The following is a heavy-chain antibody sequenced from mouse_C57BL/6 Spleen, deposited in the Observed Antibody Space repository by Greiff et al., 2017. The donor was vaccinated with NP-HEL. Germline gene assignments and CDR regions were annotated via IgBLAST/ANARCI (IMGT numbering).Heavy chain of an antibody. Sequence: EVQRVESGPGLVKPSQSLSLTCSVTGYSITSGYYWNWIRQFPGNKLEWMGYISYDGSNNYNPSLKNRISITRDTSKNQFFLKLNSVTTEDTATYYCARSQTGTHYAMDYWGQGTSVTVSS. CDR1: GYSITSGYY. D-gene: IGHD4-1*01. J-gene: IGHJ4*01. V-gene: IGHV3-6*01. CDR2: ISYDGSN. CDR3: ARSQTGTHYAMDY.